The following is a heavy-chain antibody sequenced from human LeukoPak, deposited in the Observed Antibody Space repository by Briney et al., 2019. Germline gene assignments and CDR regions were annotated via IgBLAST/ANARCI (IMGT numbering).Heavy chain of an antibody. CDR3: ARGRVSSSTWYSTYYYYFYMDV. J-gene: IGHJ6*03. CDR1: GDSITMYY. Sequence: PSETLSLTCSVFGDSITMYYWTWIRQPPGKGLEWIGYVDHAGSTKFNPSLNGRVSISRDTSKNLFSLRLRSVTAADTAVYFCARGRVSSSTWYSTYYYYFYMDVWGKGTTVTVSS. CDR2: VDHAGST. V-gene: IGHV4-59*01. D-gene: IGHD4-11*01.